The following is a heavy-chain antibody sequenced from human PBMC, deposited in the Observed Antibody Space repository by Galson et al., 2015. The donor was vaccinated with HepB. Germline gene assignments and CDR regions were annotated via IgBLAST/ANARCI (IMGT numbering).Heavy chain of an antibody. V-gene: IGHV3-48*01. Sequence: SLRLSCAASGFIFSNYNFQWVRQAPGRGLEWVSHIGSTSSDIYYADSVKGRFTISRDNTENSLYLQMNSLRAEDTAVYYCARDLYIGGQGTLVTVSS. CDR2: IGSTSSDI. D-gene: IGHD4-11*01. CDR3: ARDLYI. J-gene: IGHJ4*02. CDR1: GFIFSNYN.